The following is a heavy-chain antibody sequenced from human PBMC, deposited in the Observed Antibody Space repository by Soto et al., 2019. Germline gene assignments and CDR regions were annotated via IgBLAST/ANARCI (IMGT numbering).Heavy chain of an antibody. D-gene: IGHD1-26*01. Sequence: PGESLKISCKASGYSFPNYWIGWVRQMPGKGLEWMGIIYPGDSTTRYSPSFQGQVTMSADKSSSTAFLQLGSLRASDTAIYYCARHRNSDSPVAYYFDNWGQGTLVTVSS. CDR1: GYSFPNYW. V-gene: IGHV5-51*01. CDR3: ARHRNSDSPVAYYFDN. J-gene: IGHJ4*02. CDR2: IYPGDSTT.